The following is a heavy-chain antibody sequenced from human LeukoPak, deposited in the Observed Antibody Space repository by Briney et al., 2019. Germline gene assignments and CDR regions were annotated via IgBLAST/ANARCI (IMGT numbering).Heavy chain of an antibody. CDR3: AKSRGYLVRGVFNPYYFCMDV. J-gene: IGHJ6*03. CDR1: GFTFSSYS. D-gene: IGHD3-10*01. V-gene: IGHV3-21*04. CDR2: ITRSNYI. Sequence: GGSLRLSCAASGFTFSSYSMNWVRQAPGKGLEWVSSITRSNYIYYADSVKGRFTISRDSSKNTLYLQMNSLRAEDTAIYYCAKSRGYLVRGVFNPYYFCMDVWGKGTTVTVSS.